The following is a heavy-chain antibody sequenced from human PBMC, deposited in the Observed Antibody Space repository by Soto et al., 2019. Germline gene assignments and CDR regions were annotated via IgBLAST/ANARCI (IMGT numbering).Heavy chain of an antibody. Sequence: QVQLVESGGGVVQPGRSLRLSCAASGFFFSAYGMHWVRQAPGKGLEWVAMIYYDGNNKYYADSVKGRFTISRDNSKNTLYLQMNSLRVEDTAVYYCARVGGTVTSVYWGQGTLVIVSS. J-gene: IGHJ4*02. CDR1: GFFFSAYG. CDR2: IYYDGNNK. V-gene: IGHV3-33*01. D-gene: IGHD4-17*01. CDR3: ARVGGTVTSVY.